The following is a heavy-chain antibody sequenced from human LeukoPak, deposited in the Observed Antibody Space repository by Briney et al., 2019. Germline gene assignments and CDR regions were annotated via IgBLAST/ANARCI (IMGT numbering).Heavy chain of an antibody. CDR3: AKAGHSRVEMATIGPEWYFDL. CDR1: GFTFSSYG. CDR2: ISYDGSNK. Sequence: PGGSLRLSCAASGFTFSSYGMHWVRQAPGKGLEWVAVISYDGSNKYYADSVKGRFTISRDNSKNTLYLQMNSLRAEDTAVYYCAKAGHSRVEMATIGPEWYFDLWGRGTLVTVSS. D-gene: IGHD5-24*01. J-gene: IGHJ2*01. V-gene: IGHV3-30*18.